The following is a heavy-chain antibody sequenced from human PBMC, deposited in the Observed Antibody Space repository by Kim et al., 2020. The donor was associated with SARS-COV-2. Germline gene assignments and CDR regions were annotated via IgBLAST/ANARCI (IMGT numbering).Heavy chain of an antibody. Sequence: ASVKVSCKASGYSFTSYAMNLVRQAPGQGLEWMGWINTNTGNPTYAQGFTGRFVFSLDTSVSTAYLQISSLKAEDTAVYYCARDPRTTIFGVVIINGYFDYWGQGTLVTVSS. CDR2: INTNTGNP. D-gene: IGHD3-3*01. CDR1: GYSFTSYA. CDR3: ARDPRTTIFGVVIINGYFDY. V-gene: IGHV7-4-1*02. J-gene: IGHJ4*02.